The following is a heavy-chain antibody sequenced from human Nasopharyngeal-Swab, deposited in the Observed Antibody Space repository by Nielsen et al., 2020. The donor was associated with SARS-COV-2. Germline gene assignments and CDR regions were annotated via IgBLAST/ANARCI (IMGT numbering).Heavy chain of an antibody. CDR3: ARAILNLGRGDYMDV. J-gene: IGHJ6*03. CDR2: IYTSGTT. Sequence: WIRQPPGKGLEWIGRIYTSGTTNCNPSLKSRVTISVDTSKDQFSLKLSSVTAADTAVYYCARAILNLGRGDYMDVWGKGTTVTVSS. V-gene: IGHV4-61*02. D-gene: IGHD1-1*01.